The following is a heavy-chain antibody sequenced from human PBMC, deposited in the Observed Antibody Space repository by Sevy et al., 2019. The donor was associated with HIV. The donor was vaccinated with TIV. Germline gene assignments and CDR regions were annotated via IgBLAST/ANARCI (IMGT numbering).Heavy chain of an antibody. V-gene: IGHV3-15*01. D-gene: IGHD6-13*01. CDR1: GFTFSNAW. CDR2: IKGKIYDGTI. J-gene: IGHJ4*02. Sequence: GGSLRLSCAASGFTFSNAWMSWVRQAPGKGLEWVGRIKGKIYDGTIDNAAPVKGRFSISREDSKNTLDLQMNSLKTEDTAVYYCTTASWSQEDYYNYWGQGTLVTVSS. CDR3: TTASWSQEDYYNY.